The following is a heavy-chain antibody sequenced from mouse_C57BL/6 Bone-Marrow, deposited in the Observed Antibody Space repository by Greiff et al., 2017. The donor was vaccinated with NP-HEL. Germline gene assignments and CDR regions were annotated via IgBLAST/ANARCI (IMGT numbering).Heavy chain of an antibody. J-gene: IGHJ4*01. CDR1: GFTFSSYA. CDR3: AREGYYDYSYYAMDY. D-gene: IGHD2-4*01. CDR2: ISDGGSYS. V-gene: IGHV5-4*01. Sequence: EVKLVESGGGLVKPGGSLKLSCAASGFTFSSYAMSWVRQTPEKRLEWVATISDGGSYSYYPDNVKGRFTISRDNAKNNLYLQMSHLKSEDTAMYYCAREGYYDYSYYAMDYWGQGTSVTVSS.